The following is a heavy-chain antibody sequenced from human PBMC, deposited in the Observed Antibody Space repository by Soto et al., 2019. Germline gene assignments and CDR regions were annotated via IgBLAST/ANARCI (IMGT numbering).Heavy chain of an antibody. V-gene: IGHV4-59*01. J-gene: IGHJ5*02. D-gene: IGHD6-19*01. CDR2: IYYSGST. CDR3: ARGSGWYGNWLDP. CDR1: GGSISSYY. Sequence: SETLSLTCTVSGGSISSYYWSWIRQPPEKGLEWIGYIYYSGSTNYNPSLKSRVTISVDTSKNQFSLKLSSVTAADTAVYYCARGSGWYGNWLDPWGQGTLVTVSS.